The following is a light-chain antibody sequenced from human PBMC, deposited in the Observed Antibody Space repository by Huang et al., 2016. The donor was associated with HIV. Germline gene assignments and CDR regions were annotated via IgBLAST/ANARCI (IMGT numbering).Light chain of an antibody. J-gene: IGKJ5*01. CDR3: QQRDT. CDR2: DAS. CDR1: QSVSRN. Sequence: EIVLTQSPATLSLSPGERATLSCRAIQSVSRNLGWYQQKFGQAPRLFIDDASTRATGIHARFSGSGSGTNFTLTISSLEPEDCAVYYCQQRDTFGPGTRLEIK. V-gene: IGKV3-11*01.